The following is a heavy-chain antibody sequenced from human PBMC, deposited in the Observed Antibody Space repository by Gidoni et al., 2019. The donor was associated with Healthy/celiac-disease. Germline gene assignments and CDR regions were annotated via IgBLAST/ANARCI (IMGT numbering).Heavy chain of an antibody. D-gene: IGHD3-10*01. J-gene: IGHJ3*02. CDR1: GATFSSYA. CDR2: VSPILGIA. CDR3: ARDPSYGSGTGYAFDI. Sequence: QVQLVQSGPEVKKPGSSVTVSCKASGATFSSYAISWVRQAPGQGLEWMGRVSPILGIANYAQKFQGRVTITADKSTSTAYMELSSLRSEDTAVYYCARDPSYGSGTGYAFDIWGQGTMVTVSS. V-gene: IGHV1-69*04.